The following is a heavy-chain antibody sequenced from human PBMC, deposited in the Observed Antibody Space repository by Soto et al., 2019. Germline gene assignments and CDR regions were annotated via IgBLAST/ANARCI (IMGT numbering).Heavy chain of an antibody. D-gene: IGHD6-13*01. CDR1: GYTFTSYY. Sequence: ASVKVSCKASGYTFTSYYMHWVRQAPGQRLEWMGWINAGNGNTKYSQKFQGRVTITRDTSASTAYMELGSLRSEDTAVYYCARASSWFVPDYWGQGTLVTVSS. CDR3: ARASSWFVPDY. V-gene: IGHV1-3*01. J-gene: IGHJ4*02. CDR2: INAGNGNT.